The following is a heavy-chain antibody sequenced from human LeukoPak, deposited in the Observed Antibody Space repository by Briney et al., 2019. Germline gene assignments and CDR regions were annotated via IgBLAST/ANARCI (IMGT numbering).Heavy chain of an antibody. D-gene: IGHD3-16*02. J-gene: IGHJ4*02. V-gene: IGHV3-23*01. CDR1: GFTVSSNY. CDR3: AKDPIGDYDYVWGSYRPIDY. Sequence: GGSLRLSCAASGFTVSSNYMSWVRQAPGKGLEWVSAISGSGGSTYYADSVKGRFTISRDNSKNTLYLQMNSLRAEDTAVYYCAKDPIGDYDYVWGSYRPIDYWGQGTLVTVSS. CDR2: ISGSGGST.